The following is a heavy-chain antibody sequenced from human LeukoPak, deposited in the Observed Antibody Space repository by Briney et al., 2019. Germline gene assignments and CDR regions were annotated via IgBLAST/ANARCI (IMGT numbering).Heavy chain of an antibody. CDR3: ATYMYGGDYGSYYFEI. Sequence: SETLSLTCAVSGGSISSSNWWSWVRQPPGKGLEWIGEIYHGGTTNYNPSLKSRVIMSIDTSKNHFSLKLTSVTAADTAVYYCATYMYGGDYGSYYFEIWGQGTLVTVSS. V-gene: IGHV4-4*02. CDR2: IYHGGTT. D-gene: IGHD3-16*01. J-gene: IGHJ4*02. CDR1: GGSISSSNW.